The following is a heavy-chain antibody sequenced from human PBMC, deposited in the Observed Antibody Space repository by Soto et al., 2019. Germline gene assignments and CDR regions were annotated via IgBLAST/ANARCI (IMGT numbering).Heavy chain of an antibody. D-gene: IGHD6-19*01. CDR1: GYAFSSYD. Sequence: ASVKVSCKASGYAFSSYDINWVRQATGQGLEWMGWLNPNSGDTGYAQKYQGRVTLTRNTSINTAYIELSSLTSDDTAVYYCATSGGGWYLYWGQGTLVTVSS. CDR3: ATSGGGWYLY. CDR2: LNPNSGDT. V-gene: IGHV1-8*01. J-gene: IGHJ4*02.